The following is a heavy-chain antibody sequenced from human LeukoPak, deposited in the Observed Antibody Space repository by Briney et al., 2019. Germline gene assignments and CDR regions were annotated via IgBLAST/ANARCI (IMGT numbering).Heavy chain of an antibody. J-gene: IGHJ4*02. CDR3: AKDAYSYGSFEYFDY. CDR2: IRYDGSNK. Sequence: GGSLRLSCAASGFTFSSYGMHWVRQAPGKGLEWVAFIRYDGSNKYYADSVKGRFTISRDNSKNTLYLQMNSLRAEDTAVYYCAKDAYSYGSFEYFDYWGQGTLVTVSS. CDR1: GFTFSSYG. V-gene: IGHV3-30*02. D-gene: IGHD5-18*01.